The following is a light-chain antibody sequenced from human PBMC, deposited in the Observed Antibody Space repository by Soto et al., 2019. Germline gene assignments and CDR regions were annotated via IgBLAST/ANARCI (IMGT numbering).Light chain of an antibody. Sequence: QSALTQPASVSGSPGQSVTISCTGTSSDVGDYNYVSWYQQHPGKAPKLMIYDVSNRPSGVSNRFSGSKSGNTASLTISGLQAEDEAEYYCGSYTRTSHVVFGGGTKVTVL. J-gene: IGLJ2*01. CDR3: GSYTRTSHVV. CDR2: DVS. V-gene: IGLV2-14*01. CDR1: SSDVGDYNY.